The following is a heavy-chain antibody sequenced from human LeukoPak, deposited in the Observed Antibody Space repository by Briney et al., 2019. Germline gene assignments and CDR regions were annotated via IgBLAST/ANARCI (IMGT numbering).Heavy chain of an antibody. CDR3: ATPRRGGDSSSWYDFDY. D-gene: IGHD6-13*01. CDR1: GYTFTSYW. J-gene: IGHJ4*02. Sequence: GESLKISCKGSGYTFTSYWIAWVRQMPGKGLEWMGIIYPGDSDTRYSPSFQGQVTISADKSISTAYLQWSSLKASDTAMYYCATPRRGGDSSSWYDFDYWGQGTLVTVSS. CDR2: IYPGDSDT. V-gene: IGHV5-51*01.